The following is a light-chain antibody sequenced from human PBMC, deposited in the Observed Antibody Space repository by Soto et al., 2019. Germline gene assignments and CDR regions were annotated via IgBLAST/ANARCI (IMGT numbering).Light chain of an antibody. CDR1: SSDVGNYKY. CDR3: QSYDSSLSALYV. J-gene: IGLJ1*01. Sequence: QSVLTQPASVSGSPGQSITISCTGTSSDVGNYKYVSWYQQHPGKAPKLMIYEVSNRPSGVSNRFSGSKSGNTASLTISGLQAEDETDYYCQSYDSSLSALYVFGTGTKVTVL. V-gene: IGLV2-14*01. CDR2: EVS.